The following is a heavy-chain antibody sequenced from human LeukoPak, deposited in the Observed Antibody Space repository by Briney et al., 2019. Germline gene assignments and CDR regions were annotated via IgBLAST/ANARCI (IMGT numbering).Heavy chain of an antibody. CDR1: GFTFDDYA. V-gene: IGHV3-23*01. J-gene: IGHJ4*02. CDR3: AIVVVPAATAPGDY. CDR2: ISGSGGST. Sequence: GRSLRLSCAASGFTFDDYAMSWVRQAPGKGLEWVSAISGSGGSTYYADSVKGRFTISRDNSKNTLYLQMNSLRAEDTAVYYCAIVVVPAATAPGDYWGQGTLVTVSS. D-gene: IGHD2-2*01.